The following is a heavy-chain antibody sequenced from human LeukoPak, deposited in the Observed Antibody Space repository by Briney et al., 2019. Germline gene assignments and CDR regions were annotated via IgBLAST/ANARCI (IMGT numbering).Heavy chain of an antibody. J-gene: IGHJ5*02. Sequence: SETLSLTCTVSGDSISSGDYYWSWIRQPPGKGLEWIGYINYSGSSYYNPSLKSRGTISIDTSKNQFSLKLSSVTAADTAVYYCARETHYYDRSGQYVGWFDPLGQGTLATVSS. V-gene: IGHV4-30-4*01. CDR3: ARETHYYDRSGQYVGWFDP. CDR2: INYSGSS. CDR1: GDSISSGDYY. D-gene: IGHD3-22*01.